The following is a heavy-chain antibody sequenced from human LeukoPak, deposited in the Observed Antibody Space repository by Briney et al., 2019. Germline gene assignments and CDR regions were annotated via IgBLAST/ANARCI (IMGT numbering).Heavy chain of an antibody. CDR3: AKDRIAAAGIMGLYGY. CDR2: IKQDGSEK. CDR1: GFTFSSYW. V-gene: IGHV3-7*01. Sequence: PRGSLRLSCAASGFTFSSYWMSWVRQAPGKGLEWVANIKQDGSEKYYADSVKGRFTISRDNSKNTLYLQMNSLRAEDTAVYYCAKDRIAAAGIMGLYGYWGQGTLVTVSS. J-gene: IGHJ4*02. D-gene: IGHD6-13*01.